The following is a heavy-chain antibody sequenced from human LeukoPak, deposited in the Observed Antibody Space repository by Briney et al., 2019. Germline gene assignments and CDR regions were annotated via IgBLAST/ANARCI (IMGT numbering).Heavy chain of an antibody. D-gene: IGHD2-2*01. V-gene: IGHV1-2*02. CDR2: INPNSGDT. J-gene: IGHJ4*02. Sequence: GASVKVSCKASVYTFTGYYIHWVRQAPGQGLEWMGWINPNSGDTNYAQKFQGRVTMTRDTSISTAYMELSRLRSDDTAVYYCARGYCSSATCRHFDYWGQGALVTVSS. CDR1: VYTFTGYY. CDR3: ARGYCSSATCRHFDY.